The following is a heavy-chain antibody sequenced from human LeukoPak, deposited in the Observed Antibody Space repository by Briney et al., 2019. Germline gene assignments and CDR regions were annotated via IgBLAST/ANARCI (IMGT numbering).Heavy chain of an antibody. Sequence: GGSLRLSCAASGFTFSSYAMHWVRQAPGKGLEWVAVISYDGSNKYYADSVKGRFTISRDNSKNTLYLQMNSLRAEDTAVYYCAKDRRQWLESADYWGQGTLVTVSS. J-gene: IGHJ4*02. CDR2: ISYDGSNK. V-gene: IGHV3-30*04. CDR3: AKDRRQWLESADY. D-gene: IGHD6-19*01. CDR1: GFTFSSYA.